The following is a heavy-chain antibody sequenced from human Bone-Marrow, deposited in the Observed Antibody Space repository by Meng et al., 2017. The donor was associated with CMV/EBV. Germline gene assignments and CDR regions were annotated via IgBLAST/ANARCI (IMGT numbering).Heavy chain of an antibody. CDR3: ARDESPEVQLELHLGGNI. D-gene: IGHD1-7*01. J-gene: IGHJ3*02. V-gene: IGHV1-18*01. Sequence: ASVKVSCKASGYTFTSYGISWVRQAPGQGLEWMGWISAYNGNTNYAQKLQGRVTMTTDTSTSTAYMELRSLRSDDTAVYYCARDESPEVQLELHLGGNIWGQGTMVTVSS. CDR1: GYTFTSYG. CDR2: ISAYNGNT.